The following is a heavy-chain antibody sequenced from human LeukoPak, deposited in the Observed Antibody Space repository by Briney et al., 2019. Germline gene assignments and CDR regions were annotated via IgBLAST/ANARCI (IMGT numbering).Heavy chain of an antibody. CDR2: INHSGST. V-gene: IGHV4-34*01. D-gene: IGHD3-10*01. CDR1: GGSFSGYY. Sequence: PSETLSLTCAVYGGSFSGYYWSWIRQPPGKGLEWIGEINHSGSTNYNPSLKSRVTISVDTSKNQFSLKLSSVTAADTAVYYCARGKTYYYGSGGDSYGMDVWGQGTTVTVSS. CDR3: ARGKTYYYGSGGDSYGMDV. J-gene: IGHJ6*02.